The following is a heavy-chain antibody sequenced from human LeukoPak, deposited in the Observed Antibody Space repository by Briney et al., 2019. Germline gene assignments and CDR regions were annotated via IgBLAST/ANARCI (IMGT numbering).Heavy chain of an antibody. CDR1: GFTFSSYS. CDR2: IISSSSYI. J-gene: IGHJ3*02. D-gene: IGHD2-15*01. Sequence: GGSLRLSCAASGFTFSSYSMNWVRQAPGKGLEWVSYIISSSSYIYYAYSVKCRFTISRDNAKNSLYLQMNILRAEDTAVYYCARDNVVVVAATLDAFDIWGQGTIVTVSS. V-gene: IGHV3-21*05. CDR3: ARDNVVVVAATLDAFDI.